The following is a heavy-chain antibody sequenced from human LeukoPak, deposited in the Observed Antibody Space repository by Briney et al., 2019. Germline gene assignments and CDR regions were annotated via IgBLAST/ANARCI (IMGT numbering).Heavy chain of an antibody. CDR2: ISNSGGTI. D-gene: IGHD4-17*01. V-gene: IGHV3-48*03. Sequence: GGSLRPSCAGSGFTFSSYEMNWVRQAPGKGLEWISYISNSGGTIYYADSVKGRFTISRDNAKNSLYLQMNSLRAEDTAAYYCAKDLFSLGPSYLTTGTLDYWGQGTLVTVSS. J-gene: IGHJ4*02. CDR3: AKDLFSLGPSYLTTGTLDY. CDR1: GFTFSSYE.